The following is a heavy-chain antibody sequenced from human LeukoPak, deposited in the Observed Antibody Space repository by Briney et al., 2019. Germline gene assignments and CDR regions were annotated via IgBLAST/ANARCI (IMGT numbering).Heavy chain of an antibody. Sequence: ASVKVSCMASGGTFSSYAISWVRQAPGQRLEWMGWINAGNGNTKYSQKFQGRVTITRDTSASTAYMELSSLRSEDTAVYYCARAGSSSWYWYFDLWGRGTLVTVSS. CDR1: GGTFSSYA. J-gene: IGHJ2*01. CDR3: ARAGSSSWYWYFDL. D-gene: IGHD6-13*01. V-gene: IGHV1-3*01. CDR2: INAGNGNT.